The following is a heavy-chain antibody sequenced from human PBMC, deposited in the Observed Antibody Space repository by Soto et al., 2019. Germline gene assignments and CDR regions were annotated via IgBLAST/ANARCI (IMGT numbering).Heavy chain of an antibody. CDR1: GGSFSGYY. CDR3: ASSRMGWELLRGPGGRVCDY. D-gene: IGHD1-26*01. Sequence: QVQLQQWGAGLLKPSETLSLTCAVYGGSFSGYYWSWIRQPPGKGLEWIGEINHSGSTNYNPSLKSRVTISVDTSKNQFSRKRSSVPAADTAVYYCASSRMGWELLRGPGGRVCDYWGQGTLVTVSS. J-gene: IGHJ4*02. CDR2: INHSGST. V-gene: IGHV4-34*01.